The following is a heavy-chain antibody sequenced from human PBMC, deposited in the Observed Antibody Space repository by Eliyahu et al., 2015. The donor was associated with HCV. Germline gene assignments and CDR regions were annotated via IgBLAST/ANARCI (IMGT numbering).Heavy chain of an antibody. CDR1: GFTFSDHX. Sequence: EVQLVESGGGLVQPGGSLRLSCAASGFTFSDHXMDWVRQAPGKGLEWVGRTRNKANSYTTEYAASVKGRFTISRDDSKNSLYLQMNSLKTEDTAVYYCARSTYDSSGYYFAYFDYWGQGTLVTVSS. CDR3: ARSTYDSSGYYFAYFDY. J-gene: IGHJ4*02. D-gene: IGHD3-22*01. CDR2: TRNKANSYTT. V-gene: IGHV3-72*01.